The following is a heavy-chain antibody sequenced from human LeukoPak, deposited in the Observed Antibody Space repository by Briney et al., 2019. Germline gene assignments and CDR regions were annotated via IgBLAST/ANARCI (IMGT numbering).Heavy chain of an antibody. D-gene: IGHD2-15*01. CDR2: ISAYNGDT. V-gene: IGHV1-18*01. J-gene: IGHJ6*02. Sequence: ASVKVSCTASGYTFTSYGISWVRQATGQGLEWMGWISAYNGDTNSAQKLQGRVTLTTDTSTSTAYMELRSLRSDDTALYYCARGGRALYYGIDVWGQGTTVTVSS. CDR1: GYTFTSYG. CDR3: ARGGRALYYGIDV.